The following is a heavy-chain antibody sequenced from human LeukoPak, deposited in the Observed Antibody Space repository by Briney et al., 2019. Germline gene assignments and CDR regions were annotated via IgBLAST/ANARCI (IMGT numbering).Heavy chain of an antibody. CDR2: IYYSGST. CDR1: GGSLSSYS. J-gene: IGHJ3*02. D-gene: IGHD3-22*01. CDR3: AGGSRGYLEHAFDI. V-gene: IGHV4-59*01. Sequence: SETLSLTCTVSGGSLSSYSWSWIRQPPGQGLEWIGYIYYSGSTNYNPSLRSRVTMSVDTSKNQFSLNLSSVTAADTAVYYCAGGSRGYLEHAFDIWGQGTMVTVSS.